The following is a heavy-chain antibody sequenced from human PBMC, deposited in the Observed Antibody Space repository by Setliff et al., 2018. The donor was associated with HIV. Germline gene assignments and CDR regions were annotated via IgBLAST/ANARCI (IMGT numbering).Heavy chain of an antibody. J-gene: IGHJ4*02. CDR2: INPSGGAT. CDR3: ARVKQQLAPFDY. Sequence: ASVKVSCKTSGYTFTSYHIHWVRQAPGLGLEWMGIINPSGGATEYAQKFQGRVTMTRDTSTSTVYMELRSLKSEDTAVYYCARVKQQLAPFDYWGQGTLVTVSS. D-gene: IGHD6-13*01. CDR1: GYTFTSYH. V-gene: IGHV1-46*01.